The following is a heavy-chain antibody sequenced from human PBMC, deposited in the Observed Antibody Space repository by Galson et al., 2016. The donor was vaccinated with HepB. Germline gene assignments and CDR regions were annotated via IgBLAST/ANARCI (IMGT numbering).Heavy chain of an antibody. CDR3: ARLHDNAAYVH. V-gene: IGHV4-59*01. D-gene: IGHD1-1*01. CDR2: IYYTGST. CDR1: GDSISSYY. Sequence: SETLSLTCTVSGDSISSYYWSWIRQPPGKGLEWIGYIYYTGSTNNNPSLKSRVTISVDTSKNQFSLKLSSMTAADTAVYYCARLHDNAAYVHWGQGSLVTVSS. J-gene: IGHJ4*02.